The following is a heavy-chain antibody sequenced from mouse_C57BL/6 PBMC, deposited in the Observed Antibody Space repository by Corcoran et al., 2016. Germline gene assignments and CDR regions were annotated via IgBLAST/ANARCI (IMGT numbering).Heavy chain of an antibody. V-gene: IGHV1-80*01. J-gene: IGHJ2*01. CDR1: GYAFSSYW. D-gene: IGHD4-1*01. CDR3: AKTGTGNYFDY. CDR2: IYPGDGDT. Sequence: QVQLQQSGAELVKPGASVKISCKASGYAFSSYWMNWGKQRPGKGLEWIGQIYPGDGDTNYNGKFKGKATLTADKSSSTAYMQLSSLTSEDSAVYFCAKTGTGNYFDYWGQGTTLTVSS.